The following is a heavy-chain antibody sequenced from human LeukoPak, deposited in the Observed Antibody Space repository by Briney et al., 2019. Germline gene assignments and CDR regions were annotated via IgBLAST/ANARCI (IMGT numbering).Heavy chain of an antibody. CDR3: ARGGRRITIFGVVMVWFDP. J-gene: IGHJ5*02. CDR2: INHSGST. V-gene: IGHV4-34*01. CDR1: GGSFSGYY. D-gene: IGHD3-3*01. Sequence: SETLSLTCAVYGGSFSGYYWSWIRQPPGKGLEWIGEINHSGSTNYNPSLKSRVTISVDTSKNQFSLKLSSVTAADTAVYYCARGGRRITIFGVVMVWFDPWGQGTLVTVSS.